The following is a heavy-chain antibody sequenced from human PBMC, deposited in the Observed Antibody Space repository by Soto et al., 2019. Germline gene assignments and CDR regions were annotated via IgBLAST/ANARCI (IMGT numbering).Heavy chain of an antibody. J-gene: IGHJ4*02. Sequence: GASVKVSCKASGYTFTSYDINWVRQAAGQGPEWMGSVTPRNGDTAFAQKYQGRVTVTSNTSMSTVYMELSNLRSGDTAAYYCARGGSYWARRHYFDSWGQGTLVTVSS. CDR1: GYTFTSYD. CDR2: VTPRNGDT. CDR3: ARGGSYWARRHYFDS. V-gene: IGHV1-8*02. D-gene: IGHD2-8*02.